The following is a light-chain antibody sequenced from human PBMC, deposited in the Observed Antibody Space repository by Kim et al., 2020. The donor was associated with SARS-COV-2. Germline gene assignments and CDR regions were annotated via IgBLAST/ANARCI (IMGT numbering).Light chain of an antibody. V-gene: IGKV1-5*03. CDR3: QQYDVHPVT. CDR1: QNIHIW. CDR2: KAS. J-gene: IGKJ1*01. Sequence: GDRVTISCRASQNIHIWLAWFQQKPGKAPRVLMYKASTLESGVPSRFSGSGSGTEFTLTINSLQPDDSATYYCQQYDVHPVTFGQGTKV.